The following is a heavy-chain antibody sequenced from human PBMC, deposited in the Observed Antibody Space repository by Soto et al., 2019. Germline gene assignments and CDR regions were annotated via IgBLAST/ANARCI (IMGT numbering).Heavy chain of an antibody. Sequence: GESLKISCKGSGYSFTSYWISWVRQMPGKGLEWMGRIDPSDSYTNYSPSFQGHVTISADKSISTAYLQWSSLKASDTAMYYCARRRSGRYSSSWYPDYYYYYGMDVWGQGTTVTVSS. CDR3: ARRRSGRYSSSWYPDYYYYYGMDV. J-gene: IGHJ6*02. V-gene: IGHV5-10-1*01. CDR1: GYSFTSYW. D-gene: IGHD6-13*01. CDR2: IDPSDSYT.